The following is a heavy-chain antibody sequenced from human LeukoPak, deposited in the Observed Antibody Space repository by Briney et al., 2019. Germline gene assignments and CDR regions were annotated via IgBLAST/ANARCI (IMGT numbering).Heavy chain of an antibody. CDR1: GYTFTSYG. V-gene: IGHV1-18*01. Sequence: APVKVSCKASGYTFTSYGISWVRQAPGQGLEWMGWISAYNGNTNYAQKLQGRVTMTTDTSTSTAYMELRSLRSDDTAVYYCASSYCSGGSCPGDFDYWGQGTLVIVSS. CDR2: ISAYNGNT. J-gene: IGHJ4*02. D-gene: IGHD2-15*01. CDR3: ASSYCSGGSCPGDFDY.